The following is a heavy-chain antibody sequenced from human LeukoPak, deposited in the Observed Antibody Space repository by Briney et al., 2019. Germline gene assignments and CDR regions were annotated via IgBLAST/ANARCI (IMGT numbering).Heavy chain of an antibody. CDR2: INASGGST. Sequence: ASVKVSCKASGYTFTSYYMHWVRQAPGQGLEWMGIINASGGSTSYAQKFQGRVTMTRDTSTSTVYMELRSLRSEDTAVYYCATGDPERVVVPAARGFDPWGQGTLVTVSS. D-gene: IGHD2-2*01. CDR1: GYTFTSYY. CDR3: ATGDPERVVVPAARGFDP. V-gene: IGHV1-46*03. J-gene: IGHJ5*02.